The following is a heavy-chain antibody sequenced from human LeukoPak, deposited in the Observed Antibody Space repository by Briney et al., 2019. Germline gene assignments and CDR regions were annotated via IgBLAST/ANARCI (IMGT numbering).Heavy chain of an antibody. CDR3: ARDVYSSGWYYFDY. J-gene: IGHJ4*02. CDR1: GFTFSSYA. Sequence: GGSLRLSCAASGFTFSSYAMHWVRQAPGKGLEWVAVISYDGSNKYYADYVKGRFTISRDNSKNTLYLQMNSLRAEDTAVYYCARDVYSSGWYYFDYWGQGTLVTVSS. D-gene: IGHD6-19*01. CDR2: ISYDGSNK. V-gene: IGHV3-30*04.